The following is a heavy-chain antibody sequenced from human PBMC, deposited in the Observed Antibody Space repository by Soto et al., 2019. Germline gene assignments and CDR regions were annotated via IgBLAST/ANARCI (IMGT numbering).Heavy chain of an antibody. Sequence: QITLKESGPSLLKPTQTLTLTCTLSGFSLTTTGVGVVWIRQHPGKALEWLELIYCVDDKHYSPSLRSRLTVTKDTTKNRVVLTLTNVDPADTGTYFCAHVGGLEQWLHRLAHWGQGTVVTVSS. CDR2: IYCVDDK. V-gene: IGHV2-5*02. J-gene: IGHJ4*02. CDR3: AHVGGLEQWLHRLAH. CDR1: GFSLTTTGVG. D-gene: IGHD6-19*01.